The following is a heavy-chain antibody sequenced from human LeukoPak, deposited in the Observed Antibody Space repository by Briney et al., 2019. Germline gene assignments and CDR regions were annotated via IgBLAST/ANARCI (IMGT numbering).Heavy chain of an antibody. V-gene: IGHV1-2*02. CDR2: INPNSGVT. Sequence: ASVKVSCKASGYTFSDYYIHWVRQAPGQGLEWMGWINPNSGVTNYTQRLQGRVTLTRDTSTSTAYIDLSSLRFDDTVVYYCASDSSGYLFDYWGQGTLVTVSS. CDR3: ASDSSGYLFDY. D-gene: IGHD3-22*01. J-gene: IGHJ4*02. CDR1: GYTFSDYY.